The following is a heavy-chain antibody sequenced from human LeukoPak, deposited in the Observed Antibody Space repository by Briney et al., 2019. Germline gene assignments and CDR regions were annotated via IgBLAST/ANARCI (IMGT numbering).Heavy chain of an antibody. CDR2: INPSGGST. D-gene: IGHD2-2*02. J-gene: IGHJ1*01. CDR1: GYTFTSYY. V-gene: IGHV1-46*03. CDR3: ARGYCSSTSCYTTEYFQH. Sequence: ASVKASCKASGYTFTSYYMHWVRQAPRQGLEWMGIINPSGGSTSYAQKFQGRVTMTRDTSTSTVYMELSSLRSEDTAVYYCARGYCSSTSCYTTEYFQHWGQGTLVTVSS.